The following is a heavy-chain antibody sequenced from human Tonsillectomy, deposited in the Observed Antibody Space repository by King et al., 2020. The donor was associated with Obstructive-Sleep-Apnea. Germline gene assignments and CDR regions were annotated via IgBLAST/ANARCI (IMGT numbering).Heavy chain of an antibody. D-gene: IGHD3-10*01. J-gene: IGHJ4*02. V-gene: IGHV3-23*01. CDR1: GFTFSSYA. CDR2: INTRGTT. CDR3: AKEGGGSGIYWVDS. Sequence: ESGGGMVQPGGSLRLSCLASGFTFSSYAISWGRQAPGKGLEWVSAINTRGTTFYAASVRGRFTIPRDNSKYTVNLQVNSLRAEDTALYYCAKEGGGSGIYWVDSWGQGTLVTVSS.